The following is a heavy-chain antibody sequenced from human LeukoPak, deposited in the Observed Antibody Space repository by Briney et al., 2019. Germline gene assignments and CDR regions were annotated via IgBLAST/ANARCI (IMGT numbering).Heavy chain of an antibody. V-gene: IGHV1-8*01. D-gene: IGHD3-10*01. Sequence: VPAVKVSCKASGYTFSSYDINWVRQATGQGLEWMGWMNPNSGNTGYAQKFQGRVTMTRNTSISTAYTELSSLRSEDTAVYYCARRNYGSPRWFDPWGQGTLVTVSS. CDR2: MNPNSGNT. CDR3: ARRNYGSPRWFDP. CDR1: GYTFSSYD. J-gene: IGHJ5*02.